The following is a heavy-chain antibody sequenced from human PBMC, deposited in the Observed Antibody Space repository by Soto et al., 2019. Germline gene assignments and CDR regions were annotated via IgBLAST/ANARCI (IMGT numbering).Heavy chain of an antibody. CDR1: GCSISRYY. J-gene: IGHJ4*02. CDR3: ARHFSVDYFDY. V-gene: IGHV4-34*01. CDR2: INHSGST. Sequence: SETLSLTCTVSGCSISRYYWSWIRQPPGKGLEWIGEINHSGSTNYNPSLKSRVTISVDTSKNQFSLKLSSVTAADTAVYYCARHFSVDYFDYWGQGALVTVSS.